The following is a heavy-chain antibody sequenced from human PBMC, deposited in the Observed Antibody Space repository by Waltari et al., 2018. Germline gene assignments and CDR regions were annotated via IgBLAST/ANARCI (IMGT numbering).Heavy chain of an antibody. D-gene: IGHD7-27*01. CDR3: AKDNWAQWAQVQIDAFDI. J-gene: IGHJ3*02. CDR2: IKEDGAEK. CDR1: GFTFSRFW. V-gene: IGHV3-7*04. Sequence: EMHLVESGGGLVQPGGSLSLSCAASGFTFSRFWMTWVRQTPGKGLEWVDEIKEDGAEKRYVESVMGRVTISRDNTKNSLFLQMNSLRAEDTAVYYCAKDNWAQWAQVQIDAFDIWGQGTMVTVSS.